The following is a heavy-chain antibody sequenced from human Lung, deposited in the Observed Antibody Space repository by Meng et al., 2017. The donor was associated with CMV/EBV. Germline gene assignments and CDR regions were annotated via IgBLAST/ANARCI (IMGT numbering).Heavy chain of an antibody. CDR3: ARDKSTIFGVVGFEYYGMDV. CDR1: GGSISSYY. CDR2: IYYSGST. V-gene: IGHV4-59*01. Sequence: SXTXSLXCTVSGGSISSYYWSWIRQPPGKGLEWIRYIYYSGSTNYNPSLKSRVTISVDTSKNQFSLKPSSVTAADTAVYYCARDKSTIFGVVGFEYYGMDVLXQGTXVTVSS. J-gene: IGHJ6*02. D-gene: IGHD3-3*01.